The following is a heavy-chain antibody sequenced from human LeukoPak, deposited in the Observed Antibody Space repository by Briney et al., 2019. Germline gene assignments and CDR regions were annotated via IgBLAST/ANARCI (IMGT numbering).Heavy chain of an antibody. CDR3: GKLWSWGITSCSTCYYFDY. CDR1: RFSLSSYG. Sequence: GVLRLSCAASRFSLSSYGLSWVRQAPREGLEWLSIISSSGGITYYADSVKGRFTISRDNSKNTLYLQMNSLRAEDTAVYYCGKLWSWGITSCSTCYYFDYWGQGTLVNVS. CDR2: ISSSGGIT. V-gene: IGHV3-23*01. J-gene: IGHJ4*02. D-gene: IGHD2-2*01.